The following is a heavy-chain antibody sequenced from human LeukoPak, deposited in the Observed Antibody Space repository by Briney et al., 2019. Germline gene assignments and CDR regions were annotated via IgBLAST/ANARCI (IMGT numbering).Heavy chain of an antibody. CDR3: ARGTLRFLEWSPDY. CDR2: IYTSGST. Sequence: SETLSLXCTVSGGSISSGSYYWSWIRQPAGKGLEWIGRIYTSGSTNYNPSLKSRVTISVHTSKNQFSLKLSSVTAADTAVYYCARGTLRFLEWSPDYWGQGTLVTVSS. V-gene: IGHV4-61*02. CDR1: GGSISSGSYY. D-gene: IGHD3-3*01. J-gene: IGHJ4*02.